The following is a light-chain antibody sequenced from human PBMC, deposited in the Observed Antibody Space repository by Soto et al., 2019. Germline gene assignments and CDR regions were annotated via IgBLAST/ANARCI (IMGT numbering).Light chain of an antibody. CDR3: QQYGNWPRT. CDR1: QSISNN. CDR2: DAS. Sequence: EIVMTQSPATLSVSPGERATHSCRASQSISNNLAWYQQKPGQAPRLLIFDASTRATGVPVRFSGSGSGTEFTLTVSSLQSEDFAVYYCQQYGNWPRTFGQGTKVEVK. V-gene: IGKV3-15*01. J-gene: IGKJ1*01.